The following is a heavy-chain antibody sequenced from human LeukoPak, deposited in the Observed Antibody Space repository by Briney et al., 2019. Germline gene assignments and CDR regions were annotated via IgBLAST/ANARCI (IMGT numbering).Heavy chain of an antibody. CDR3: ARRGIAVAGSFDY. D-gene: IGHD6-19*01. V-gene: IGHV3-74*01. CDR2: INTDGSST. Sequence: GGSLRLSCAASGFTFRSYWIHGVRQAPGKGLVWVSRINTDGSSTSYADSVKGRFTIPRDNAKNTLYLQMNSLRAEDTAVYYCARRGIAVAGSFDYWGQGTLVTVSS. CDR1: GFTFRSYW. J-gene: IGHJ4*02.